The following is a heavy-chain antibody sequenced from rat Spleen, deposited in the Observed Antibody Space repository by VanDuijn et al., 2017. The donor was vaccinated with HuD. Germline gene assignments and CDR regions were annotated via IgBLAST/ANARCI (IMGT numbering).Heavy chain of an antibody. Sequence: EVQLVESGGGLVQPGRSMKLSCAASGFTFSNYDMAWVRQAPTKGLERVASISYAGSSTYYLDSVKGRFTVSRDDAKSTLYLQMDSLRSEDTATYDCGRHGDYYGIYPFDYWGQGVMVTVSS. V-gene: IGHV5-25*01. CDR1: GFTFSNYD. CDR2: ISYAGSST. CDR3: GRHGDYYGIYPFDY. D-gene: IGHD1-8*01. J-gene: IGHJ2*01.